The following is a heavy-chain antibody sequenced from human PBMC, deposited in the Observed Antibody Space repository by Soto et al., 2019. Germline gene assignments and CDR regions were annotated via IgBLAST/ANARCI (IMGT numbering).Heavy chain of an antibody. CDR3: AKDWDNYDFWSGRYYYYYGMDV. V-gene: IGHV3-30*18. Sequence: QVQLVESGGGVVQPGRSLRLSCAASGFTFSSYGMHWVRQAPGKGLEWVAVISYDGSNKYYADSVKGRFTISRDNSKKTLYLQMNSLRAEDTAVYYCAKDWDNYDFWSGRYYYYYGMDVWGQGTTVTVSS. CDR2: ISYDGSNK. D-gene: IGHD3-3*01. J-gene: IGHJ6*02. CDR1: GFTFSSYG.